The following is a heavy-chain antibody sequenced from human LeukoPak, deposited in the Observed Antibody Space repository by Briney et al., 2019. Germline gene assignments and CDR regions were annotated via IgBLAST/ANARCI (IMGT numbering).Heavy chain of an antibody. CDR3: ARDCQWSITGTTFDY. Sequence: GGSLRLSCAASGFTFSSYEMNWVRQAPGKGLEWVSSISSSSSYIYYADSLKGRFTISRDNAKNSLYLQMNSLRAEDTAVYYCARDCQWSITGTTFDYWGQGTLVTVSS. CDR2: ISSSSSYI. D-gene: IGHD1/OR15-1a*01. CDR1: GFTFSSYE. J-gene: IGHJ4*02. V-gene: IGHV3-21*01.